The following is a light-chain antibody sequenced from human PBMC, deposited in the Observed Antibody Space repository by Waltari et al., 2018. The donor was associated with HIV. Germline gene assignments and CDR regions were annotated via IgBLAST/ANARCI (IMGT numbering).Light chain of an antibody. V-gene: IGKV4-1*01. J-gene: IGKJ4*01. Sequence: DIVMTQSPDSLAVSLGERAPIQCKSSQSVFYSSNNKNYLSWYQQKPGQPPKLIIYWASSRQSGVPDRFSGSGSGTDFTLTISGLQAEDVAVYFCQQTYTIPPTFGGGTKVEIK. CDR3: QQTYTIPPT. CDR2: WAS. CDR1: QSVFYSSNNKNY.